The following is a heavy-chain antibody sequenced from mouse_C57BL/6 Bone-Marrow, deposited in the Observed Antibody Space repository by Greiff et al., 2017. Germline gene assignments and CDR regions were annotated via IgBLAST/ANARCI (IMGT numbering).Heavy chain of an antibody. Sequence: QVQLPQPGAELVKPGASVKLSCKASGYTFTSYWMQWVKQRPGQGLEWIGEIDPSDSYTNYNQQFKGKATLTVDTSSSTAYMQLSSLTSEDSAVYYCARDDSSFAYWGQGTLVTVSA. CDR3: ARDDSSFAY. J-gene: IGHJ3*01. CDR1: GYTFTSYW. V-gene: IGHV1-50*01. CDR2: IDPSDSYT.